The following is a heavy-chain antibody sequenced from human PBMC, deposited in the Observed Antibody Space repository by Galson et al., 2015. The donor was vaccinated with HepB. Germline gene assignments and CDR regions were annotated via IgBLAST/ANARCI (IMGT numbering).Heavy chain of an antibody. CDR2: IGGGGST. D-gene: IGHD3-22*01. J-gene: IGHJ4*02. CDR1: GFTFNSYA. V-gene: IGHV3-23*01. CDR3: VRMGDLSGYSSC. Sequence: SLRLSCAASGFTFNSYAMTWVRQAPGKGLEWVAAIGGGGSTSYAESVKGRFTISRDNSKNMVFLQMYSLRAEDTAVYYCVRMGDLSGYSSCWGQGTLVTVSS.